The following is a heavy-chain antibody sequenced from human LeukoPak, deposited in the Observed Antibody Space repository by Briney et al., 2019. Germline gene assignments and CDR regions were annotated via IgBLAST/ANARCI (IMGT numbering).Heavy chain of an antibody. V-gene: IGHV1-46*01. D-gene: IGHD1-1*01. J-gene: IGHJ4*02. CDR2: INPSGGST. CDR1: GYTFTGYY. Sequence: ASVKVSCKASGYTFTGYYMHWLRQAPGQGLEWMGIINPSGGSTSYAQKFQGRVTMTRDTSTSTVYMELSSLRSEDTAVYYCARDTPNDSNHYYPNPIDYWGQGTLVTVSS. CDR3: ARDTPNDSNHYYPNPIDY.